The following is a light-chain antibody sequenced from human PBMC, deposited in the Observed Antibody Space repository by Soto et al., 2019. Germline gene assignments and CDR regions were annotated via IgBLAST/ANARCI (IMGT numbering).Light chain of an antibody. Sequence: QSVLTQPASVSGSPGQSITISCTGTSTDVGSHKLVSWYQQYPGNAPKLIIFEAYKRPSGVSNRFSGSKSGSTASLTISGLQAEDEADYYCCSFTTTSTHVFGTGTKVTVL. V-gene: IGLV2-14*02. CDR1: STDVGSHKL. CDR3: CSFTTTSTHV. J-gene: IGLJ1*01. CDR2: EAY.